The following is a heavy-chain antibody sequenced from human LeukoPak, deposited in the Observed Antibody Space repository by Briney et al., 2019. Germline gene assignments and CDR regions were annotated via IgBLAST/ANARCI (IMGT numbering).Heavy chain of an antibody. D-gene: IGHD3-10*01. J-gene: IGHJ6*04. CDR1: GYTLTSYG. V-gene: IGHV1-18*04. Sequence: GVSVKVSCKASGYTLTSYGITWVRHAPGQGLEWMGWISAHKGNTNYAQKLQGRVTMTTDTSTSTAYMELMSLRSDDTAVYYCARGIYYYGPGNYGMDVWGKGTTVTVSS. CDR2: ISAHKGNT. CDR3: ARGIYYYGPGNYGMDV.